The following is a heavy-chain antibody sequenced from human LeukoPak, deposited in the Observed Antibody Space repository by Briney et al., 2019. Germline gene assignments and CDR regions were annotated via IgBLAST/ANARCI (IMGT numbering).Heavy chain of an antibody. CDR1: GFTFSSYE. Sequence: GGSLRLSCAASGFTFSSYEMNWVRQAPGKGLEWVSYISSSGNTIYYADSVKGRFTISRDNANNSLYLQMNSLRGDDTAVYYCAKGEDGYSSGWSDYWGQGTPVTVSS. J-gene: IGHJ4*02. CDR2: ISSSGNTI. V-gene: IGHV3-48*03. D-gene: IGHD6-19*01. CDR3: AKGEDGYSSGWSDY.